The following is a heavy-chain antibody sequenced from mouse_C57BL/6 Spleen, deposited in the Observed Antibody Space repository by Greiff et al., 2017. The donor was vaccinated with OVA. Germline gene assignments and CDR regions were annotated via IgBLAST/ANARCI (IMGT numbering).Heavy chain of an antibody. CDR1: GFSLTSYG. D-gene: IGHD2-5*01. J-gene: IGHJ4*01. V-gene: IGHV2-5*01. CDR3: AKPSIVTHYYAMDY. CDR2: IWRGGST. Sequence: QVQLKESGPGLVQPSQSLSITCTVSGFSLTSYGVHWVRQSPGKGLEWLGVIWRGGSTDYNAAFMSRLSITKDNTKSQVFFKMNRRQADDTAIYYCAKPSIVTHYYAMDYWGQGTSVTVSS.